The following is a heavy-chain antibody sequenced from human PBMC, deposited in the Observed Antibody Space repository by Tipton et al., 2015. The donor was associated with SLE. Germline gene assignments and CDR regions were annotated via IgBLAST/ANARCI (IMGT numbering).Heavy chain of an antibody. D-gene: IGHD3-9*01. CDR2: INHSGST. J-gene: IGHJ5*02. V-gene: IGHV4-38-2*02. CDR3: ASLLRWFDP. Sequence: TLSLTCTVSGYSISSGYYWGWIRQPPGKGLEWIGEINHSGSTNYNPSLKSRVTISVDTSKNQFSLKLSSVTAADTAVYYCASLLRWFDPWGQGTLVTVSS. CDR1: GYSISSGYY.